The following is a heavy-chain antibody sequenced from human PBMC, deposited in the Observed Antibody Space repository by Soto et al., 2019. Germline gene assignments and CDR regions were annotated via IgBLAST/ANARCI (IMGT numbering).Heavy chain of an antibody. CDR3: ARALRGYCSGGSCYWDYYYGMDV. CDR1: GFTFSSYA. J-gene: IGHJ6*02. CDR2: ISYDGSNK. Sequence: GSLRLSCAASGFTFSSYAMHWVRQAPGKGLEWVAVISYDGSNKYYADSVKGRFTISRDNSKNTLYLQMNSLRAEDTAVYYCARALRGYCSGGSCYWDYYYGMDVWGQGTTVTVSS. V-gene: IGHV3-30-3*01. D-gene: IGHD2-15*01.